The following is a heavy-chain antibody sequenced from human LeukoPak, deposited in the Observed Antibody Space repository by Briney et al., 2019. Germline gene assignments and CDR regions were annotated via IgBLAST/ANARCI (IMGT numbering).Heavy chain of an antibody. D-gene: IGHD6-13*01. CDR3: ARAPSWYRTYYHGMDV. J-gene: IGHJ6*02. CDR2: IWYDGSNK. V-gene: IGHV3-33*01. CDR1: GFTFSSYG. Sequence: GGSLRLSCAASGFTFSSYGMHWVRQAPGKGLEWVAVIWYDGSNKYYADSVKGRFTISRDNSKNTLYLQMNSLRAEDTAVYYCARAPSWYRTYYHGMDVWGQGTTVTVSS.